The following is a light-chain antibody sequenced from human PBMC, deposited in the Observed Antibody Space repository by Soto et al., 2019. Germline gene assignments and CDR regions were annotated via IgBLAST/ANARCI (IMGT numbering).Light chain of an antibody. V-gene: IGKV3-20*01. J-gene: IGKJ1*01. Sequence: DIVLTQPPGTLSLSPGERATLSCRASQSVGSSYLAWYQQKPGQAPSLLMYGASSRATGIPDRFSGSGSGTDFTLTISRLEPEDFAVYYCQQYGNSPRTFGKGTKV. CDR3: QQYGNSPRT. CDR1: QSVGSSY. CDR2: GAS.